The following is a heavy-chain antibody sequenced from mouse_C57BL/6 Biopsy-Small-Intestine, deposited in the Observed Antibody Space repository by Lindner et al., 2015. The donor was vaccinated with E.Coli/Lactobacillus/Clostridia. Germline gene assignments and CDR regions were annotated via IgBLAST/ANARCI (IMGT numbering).Heavy chain of an antibody. CDR2: IYPGGGDT. J-gene: IGHJ1*03. Sequence: VQLQESGAELVKPGASVKISCKASGYAFSSYWMNWVKQRPGKGLEWIGQIYPGGGDTNYNGKFKGKATLTADKSSSTAYMQLSSLTSEDSAVYFCARDAGRNWYFDVWGTGTTVTVSS. CDR1: GYAFSSYW. CDR3: ARDAGRNWYFDV. V-gene: IGHV1-80*01.